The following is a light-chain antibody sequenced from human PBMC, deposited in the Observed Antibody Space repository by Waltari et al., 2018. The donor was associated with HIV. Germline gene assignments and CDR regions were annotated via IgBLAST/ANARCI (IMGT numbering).Light chain of an antibody. CDR3: QQFYNSPVT. Sequence: DIVMPQSPESLAVSLVARATINGRSSQSLLHSSNNKNPLAWYQQKAGQPPKLLIYWASTRESGVPDRFSGSGSGTDFTLTITNFQAEDVAIYYCQQFYNSPVTFGGGTKVEI. V-gene: IGKV4-1*01. J-gene: IGKJ4*01. CDR1: QSLLHSSNNKNP. CDR2: WAS.